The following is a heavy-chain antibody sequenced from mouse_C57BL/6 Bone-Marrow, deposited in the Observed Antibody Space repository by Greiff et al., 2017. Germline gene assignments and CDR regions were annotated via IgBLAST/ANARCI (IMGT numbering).Heavy chain of an antibody. CDR3: ARAYMAPYYYAMDY. V-gene: IGHV7-1*01. Sequence: EVQGVESGGGLVQSGRSLRLSCATSGFTFSDFYMEWVRQAPGKGLEWIAASRNKANDYTTEYSASVKGRFIVSRDTSQSILYLQMNDLRAGDNAIYYCARAYMAPYYYAMDYWGQGTSVTVSS. D-gene: IGHD1-1*02. J-gene: IGHJ4*01. CDR2: SRNKANDYTT. CDR1: GFTFSDFY.